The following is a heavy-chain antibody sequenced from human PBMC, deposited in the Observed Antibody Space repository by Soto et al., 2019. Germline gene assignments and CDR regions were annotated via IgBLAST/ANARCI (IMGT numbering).Heavy chain of an antibody. J-gene: IGHJ5*02. CDR3: ARSPGLGNWFDP. Sequence: QVHLQESGPGLVKPSETLSLTCNVSGGSITNFYWSWIRQPPGKGLERIGWMFNSGSTNYNPSLRSRVPMSVDTSKNDFSLHLTSVTAADTAVYYCARSPGLGNWFDPWCPGTLVTVSS. CDR2: MFNSGST. CDR1: GGSITNFY. V-gene: IGHV4-59*01. D-gene: IGHD6-19*01.